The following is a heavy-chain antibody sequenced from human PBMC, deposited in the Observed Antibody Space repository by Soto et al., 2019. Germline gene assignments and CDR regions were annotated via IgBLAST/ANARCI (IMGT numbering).Heavy chain of an antibody. CDR3: ARDYRGGYDS. Sequence: QVHLQESGPGLVKPSQTLSLICTVSGGSITSGDSYWNWIRQPPGKGLEWIGYIYYTGGTYYTPSLKSRVSISIDTSKSQFSLKLTSVTAADTAVYYCARDYRGGYDSWGQGALVSVSS. J-gene: IGHJ4*02. D-gene: IGHD5-12*01. CDR1: GGSITSGDSY. CDR2: IYYTGGT. V-gene: IGHV4-30-4*01.